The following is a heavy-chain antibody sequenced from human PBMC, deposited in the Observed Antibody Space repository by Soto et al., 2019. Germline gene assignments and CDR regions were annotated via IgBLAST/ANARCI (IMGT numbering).Heavy chain of an antibody. J-gene: IGHJ4*02. CDR1: GFSVTSNY. CDR3: ARVTTFYDILTTSYALNYFDY. CDR2: IYAGGNK. D-gene: IGHD3-9*01. V-gene: IGHV3-53*01. Sequence: VQLVESGGTLVQPGGSLRLSCAASGFSVTSNYMTWVRQAPGKGLECVSVIYAGGNKYYPDSVKGRFTISSDNSKNTLFHQTNNLKAEDTTVYYCARVTTFYDILTTSYALNYFDYWGQGTRVTVSS.